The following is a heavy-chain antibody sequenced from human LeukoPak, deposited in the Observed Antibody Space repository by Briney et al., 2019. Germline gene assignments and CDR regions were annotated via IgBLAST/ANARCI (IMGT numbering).Heavy chain of an antibody. D-gene: IGHD1-1*01. CDR2: IYPGHSDT. CDR1: GYSFSSYW. V-gene: IGHV5-51*01. CDR3: ARGTGTIEGGEWFDP. J-gene: IGHJ5*02. Sequence: GESLKISCKGSGYSFSSYWIGWVRQMPGKGLEWMGIIYPGHSDTKYSPSFQGQVTMSADRSINTAYLQWSSLKASDTAMYYCARGTGTIEGGEWFDPWGQGTLVTVSS.